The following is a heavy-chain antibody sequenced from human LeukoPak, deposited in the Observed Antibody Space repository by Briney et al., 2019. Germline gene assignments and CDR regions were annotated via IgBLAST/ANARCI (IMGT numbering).Heavy chain of an antibody. CDR2: ISARGTSA. CDR1: GFIFNIYA. CDR3: AKDEDVLVVAGYFDY. J-gene: IGHJ4*02. D-gene: IGHD2-15*01. V-gene: IGHV3-23*01. Sequence: GGSLRLSCTASGFIFNIYAMSWVRQAPGKGLEWVSVISARGTSAYYADSVRGRFTISRDNSKKTVYLQMSGLRAEDTAVYYCAKDEDVLVVAGYFDYWGQGTLVTVSS.